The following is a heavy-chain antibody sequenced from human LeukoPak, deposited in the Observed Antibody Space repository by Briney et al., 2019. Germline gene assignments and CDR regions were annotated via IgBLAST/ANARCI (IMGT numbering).Heavy chain of an antibody. CDR2: IRYDGNTK. V-gene: IGHV3-30*02. Sequence: QAGGSLRLSCAASGFTFSSYGMHWVRQAPGKGLEWVAFIRYDGNTKYYADSVKGRVTISRDNSKNTLYLQMNSLRADDTAVHYCAKASGELFYYFDYWGQGTLVTVSS. J-gene: IGHJ4*02. D-gene: IGHD1-7*01. CDR3: AKASGELFYYFDY. CDR1: GFTFSSYG.